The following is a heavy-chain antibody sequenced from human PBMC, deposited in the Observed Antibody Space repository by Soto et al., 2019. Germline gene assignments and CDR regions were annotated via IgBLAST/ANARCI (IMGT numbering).Heavy chain of an antibody. Sequence: SDTLSLTCAVYGGSFSGYYWSWIRQPPGTGLEWIGEMNHSGSTNYNPSLKRRVPITIDTSKYKYPLKLSAVTAADTAVYYCARGLVDWGVGGVPFYFYYLGMDGWGQRTTVTVSS. D-gene: IGHD3-16*01. J-gene: IGHJ6*02. CDR3: ARGLVDWGVGGVPFYFYYLGMDG. CDR1: GGSFSGYY. CDR2: MNHSGST. V-gene: IGHV4-34*01.